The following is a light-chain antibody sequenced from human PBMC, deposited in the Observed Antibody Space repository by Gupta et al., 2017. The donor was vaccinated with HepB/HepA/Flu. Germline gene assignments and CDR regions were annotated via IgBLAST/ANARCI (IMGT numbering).Light chain of an antibody. Sequence: EVVLTQSPATLSLSPGERATLSCRASQSLRNFLVWYQQKPGQAPRLLIYDTSKRAAGIPDRFSGSGHGTDFALTISNPEPEDFAVYYCQQRNNWPPTLTFGQGTKVEI. CDR3: QQRNNWPPTLT. CDR2: DTS. V-gene: IGKV3-11*01. J-gene: IGKJ1*01. CDR1: QSLRNF.